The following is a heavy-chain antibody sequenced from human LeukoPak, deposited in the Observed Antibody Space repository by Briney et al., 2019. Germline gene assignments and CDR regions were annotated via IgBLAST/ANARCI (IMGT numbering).Heavy chain of an antibody. V-gene: IGHV3-21*01. CDR3: ARLSTSSSSSF. D-gene: IGHD6-6*01. J-gene: IGHJ4*02. Sequence: GGSLRLSCAASGFTFSSYSMNWVRQAPGKGLEWVSSISSSSSYIYYADSVKSRFTISRDNAKNSLYLQMNSLRAEDTAVYYCARLSTSSSSSFWGQGTLVTVSS. CDR1: GFTFSSYS. CDR2: ISSSSSYI.